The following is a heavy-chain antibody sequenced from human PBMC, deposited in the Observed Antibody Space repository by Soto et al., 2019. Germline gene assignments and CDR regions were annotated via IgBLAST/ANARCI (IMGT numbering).Heavy chain of an antibody. V-gene: IGHV4-31*03. CDR2: IYYNGNT. Sequence: LTCTVSGGSISSGYYWTWIRQHPGKGLEWIGYIYYNGNTFYNPSLKSRLTISLDTSKTQFSLKLSSVTAADAAMDYCARALRSYYFAYWGQGTLVTVSS. CDR3: ARALRSYYFAY. CDR1: GGSISSGYY. J-gene: IGHJ4*02. D-gene: IGHD3-16*02.